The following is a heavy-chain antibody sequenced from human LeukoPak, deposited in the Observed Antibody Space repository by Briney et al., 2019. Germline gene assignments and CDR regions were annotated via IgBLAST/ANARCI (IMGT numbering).Heavy chain of an antibody. J-gene: IGHJ6*03. V-gene: IGHV1-2*02. Sequence: ASVKVSCEASGYTFIGYYLHWVRQAPGQGLEWMGWINPNSGGTKYAEKFQGRVSMTRDTSISTAYMELSRLRSDDTAVYYCARGDCSSTSCYRLGYYYYYYMDVWGKGTTVTVSS. D-gene: IGHD2-2*02. CDR2: INPNSGGT. CDR1: GYTFIGYY. CDR3: ARGDCSSTSCYRLGYYYYYYMDV.